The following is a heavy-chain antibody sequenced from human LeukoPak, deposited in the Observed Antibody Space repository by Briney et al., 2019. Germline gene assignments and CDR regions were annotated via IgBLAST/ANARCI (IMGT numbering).Heavy chain of an antibody. CDR3: ARDQHDIVVVVAATNNWFDP. V-gene: IGHV4-4*07. CDR1: GGSFSGYY. CDR2: IYTSGST. J-gene: IGHJ5*02. D-gene: IGHD2-15*01. Sequence: NPSETLSLTCAVSGGSFSGYYWTWIRQPAGKGLEWIGRIYTSGSTNYNPSLKSRVTMSVDTSKNQFSLKLSSVTAADTAVYYCARDQHDIVVVVAATNNWFDPWGQGTLVTVSS.